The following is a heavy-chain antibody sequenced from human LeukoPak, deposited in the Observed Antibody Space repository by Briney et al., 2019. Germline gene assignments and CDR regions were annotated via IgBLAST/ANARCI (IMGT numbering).Heavy chain of an antibody. V-gene: IGHV4-34*01. J-gene: IGHJ4*02. D-gene: IGHD5-12*01. CDR3: ASSPRGYGARGGDY. Sequence: SETLSLTCAVYGGSFSGYYWSWIRQPPGKGLEWIVEINHSGSTNYNPPLKSRVTISVDTSKNQFSLKQSAVTAADTAVYYCASSPRGYGARGGDYWGQRALVTVSS. CDR2: INHSGST. CDR1: GGSFSGYY.